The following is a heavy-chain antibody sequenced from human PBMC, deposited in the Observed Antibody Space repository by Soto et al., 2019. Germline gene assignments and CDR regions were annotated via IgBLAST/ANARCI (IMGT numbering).Heavy chain of an antibody. CDR2: INPSGDST. V-gene: IGHV1-46*01. CDR3: ARDNSYDSGGAKGWYFDL. CDR1: GYTITRHW. J-gene: IGHJ2*01. Sequence: SVKVSCKASGYTITRHWMHWVRQAPGQGLEWMGVINPSGDSTIYAEKFQGRVTMTRDTSTSTVYMELSSLRSDDTAVYYCARDNSYDSGGAKGWYFDLWGRGXLVTVYS. D-gene: IGHD3-22*01.